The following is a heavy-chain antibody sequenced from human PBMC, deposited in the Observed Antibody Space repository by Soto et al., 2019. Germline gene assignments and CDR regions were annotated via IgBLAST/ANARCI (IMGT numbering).Heavy chain of an antibody. Sequence: SVKVSCKASGGTFSSYAITWVRQAPGQGLEWMGRIIPIFGTTNYAQKFQGRVTITADESTSTTYMDLSSLRSDDTAVYYCAKSPDPYSSSNYYYYGMDVWGQGTTVTVSS. J-gene: IGHJ6*02. CDR3: AKSPDPYSSSNYYYYGMDV. CDR2: IIPIFGTT. D-gene: IGHD6-6*01. V-gene: IGHV1-69*13. CDR1: GGTFSSYA.